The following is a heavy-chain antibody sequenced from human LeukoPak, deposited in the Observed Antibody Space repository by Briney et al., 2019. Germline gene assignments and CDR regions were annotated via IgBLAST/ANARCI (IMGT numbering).Heavy chain of an antibody. J-gene: IGHJ6*03. Sequence: GGSLRLSCAASGFTFSTYAMSWVRQAPGKGLEWVSLIGGSDGRTRYADSVKGRFTISRDNSKNTLYLEMNSLRAEDTAVYYCAKDSSSYDWGYMDVWGKGTTVTIYS. CDR3: AKDSSSYDWGYMDV. V-gene: IGHV3-23*01. D-gene: IGHD3-22*01. CDR2: IGGSDGRT. CDR1: GFTFSTYA.